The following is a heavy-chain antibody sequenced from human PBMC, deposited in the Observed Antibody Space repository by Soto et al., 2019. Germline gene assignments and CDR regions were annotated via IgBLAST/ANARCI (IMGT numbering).Heavy chain of an antibody. CDR1: GFTFSSYA. CDR3: ARVPLPFRVKRLDSQRAAFDI. Sequence: GGSLRLSCAASGFTFSSYAMHWVRQAPGKGLEWVAVISYDGSNKYYADSVKGRFTISRDNSKNTLYLQMNSLRAEDTAVYYCARVPLPFRVKRLDSQRAAFDIWGQGTMVTVSS. J-gene: IGHJ3*02. CDR2: ISYDGSNK. V-gene: IGHV3-30-3*01. D-gene: IGHD2-2*03.